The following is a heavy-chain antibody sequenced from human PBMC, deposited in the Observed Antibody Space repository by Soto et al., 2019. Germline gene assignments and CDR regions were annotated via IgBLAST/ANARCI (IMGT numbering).Heavy chain of an antibody. CDR2: ISSSSSTI. Sequence: PGGSLRLSCAASGFTFSSYSMNWVRQAPGKGLEWVSYISSSSSTIYYADSVKGRFTISRDNAKNSLYLQMNSLRDEDTAVYYCASIYYSFYYYYYGMDVWGQGTTVTVSS. D-gene: IGHD1-26*01. J-gene: IGHJ6*02. CDR3: ASIYYSFYYYYYGMDV. V-gene: IGHV3-48*02. CDR1: GFTFSSYS.